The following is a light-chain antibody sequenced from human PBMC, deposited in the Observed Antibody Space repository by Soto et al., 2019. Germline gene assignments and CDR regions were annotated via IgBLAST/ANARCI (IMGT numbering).Light chain of an antibody. V-gene: IGKV1-13*02. Sequence: AIQLTQSPSSLSASVGDRVTITCRASQGISSALAWYQQKPGKAPKLLIYDASSLESGVPSRFSGSGSGTDFTLTISSLQPEDFATYYCQQFNSYPYTLGQATKLEIK. CDR1: QGISSA. CDR3: QQFNSYPYT. J-gene: IGKJ2*01. CDR2: DAS.